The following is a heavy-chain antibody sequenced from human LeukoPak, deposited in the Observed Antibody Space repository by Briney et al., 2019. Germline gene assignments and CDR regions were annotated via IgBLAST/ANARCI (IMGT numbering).Heavy chain of an antibody. CDR1: GGTFSSYT. J-gene: IGHJ6*03. CDR2: IIPILGIA. V-gene: IGHV1-69*02. D-gene: IGHD4-11*01. Sequence: GSSVKVSCKASGGTFSSYTISWVRQAPGQGFEWMGRIIPILGIANYAQKFQGRVTITADKSTSTAYMELSSLRSEDTAVYYCARGSNYDYYYMDVWGKGTTVTVSS. CDR3: ARGSNYDYYYMDV.